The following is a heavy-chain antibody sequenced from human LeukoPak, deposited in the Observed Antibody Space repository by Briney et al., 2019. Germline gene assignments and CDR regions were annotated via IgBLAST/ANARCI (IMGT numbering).Heavy chain of an antibody. CDR1: GGSFSGYY. D-gene: IGHD3-10*01. CDR2: INHSGST. V-gene: IGHV4-34*01. CDR3: ARRTIWFGELLGYYYYGMDV. J-gene: IGHJ6*02. Sequence: SETLSLTCAVYGGSFSGYYWSWIRQPPGKGLEWIGEINHSGSTNYNPSLKSRVTISVDTSKNQFSLKLSSVIAADTAVYYCARRTIWFGELLGYYYYGMDVWGQGTTVTVSS.